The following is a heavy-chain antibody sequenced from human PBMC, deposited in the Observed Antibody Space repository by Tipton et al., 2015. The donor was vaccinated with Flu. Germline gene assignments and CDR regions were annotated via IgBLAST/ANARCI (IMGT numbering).Heavy chain of an antibody. D-gene: IGHD7-27*01. CDR3: ARGRWGWGSLDY. Sequence: TLSLTCTVSGGSISSGPYYWSWIRQHPGKGLEWIGYIYYSGSTYYNSSLESRVTISLDTSTNQFSLMLRSVTAADTAVYYCARGRWGWGSLDYWGQGTLVTVSS. V-gene: IGHV4-31*03. J-gene: IGHJ4*02. CDR2: IYYSGST. CDR1: GGSISSGPYY.